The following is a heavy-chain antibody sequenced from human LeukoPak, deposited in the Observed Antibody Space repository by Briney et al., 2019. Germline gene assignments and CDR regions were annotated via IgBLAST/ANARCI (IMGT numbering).Heavy chain of an antibody. Sequence: GGSLRLSCAASGFTFSSYWMHWVRQAPGKGLVWVSDINSDGSSTRYADSVKGRFTISRDNAKNTLYLQMNSLRAEDTAVYYCARSWSYGGLKFDYWGQGTLVTVSS. J-gene: IGHJ4*02. CDR2: INSDGSST. CDR3: ARSWSYGGLKFDY. CDR1: GFTFSSYW. V-gene: IGHV3-74*01. D-gene: IGHD4/OR15-4a*01.